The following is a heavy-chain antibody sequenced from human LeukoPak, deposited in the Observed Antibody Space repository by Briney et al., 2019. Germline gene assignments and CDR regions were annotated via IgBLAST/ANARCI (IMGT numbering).Heavy chain of an antibody. Sequence: GGSLRLSRAASGFTFSDYYMSWIRQAPGKGLEWVSYISSSGSTIYYADSVKGRFTISRDNAKNSLYLQMNSLRAEDTAVYYCAREAAVADPNDAFDIWGQGTMVTVSS. V-gene: IGHV3-11*04. CDR2: ISSSGSTI. CDR1: GFTFSDYY. CDR3: AREAAVADPNDAFDI. J-gene: IGHJ3*02. D-gene: IGHD6-19*01.